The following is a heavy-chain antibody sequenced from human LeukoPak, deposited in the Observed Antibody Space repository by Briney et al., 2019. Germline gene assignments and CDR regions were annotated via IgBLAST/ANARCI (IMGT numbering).Heavy chain of an antibody. CDR2: IHYTGGA. CDR3: GRGGGGSPNWFDP. Sequence: SETLSLTCSVSSGSISGYYWSWIRQPPGKGLEWIAYIHYTGGAKYNASLKSRVTMSVDTPKNQFSLRLNSVTAADTAVYYCGRGGGGSPNWFDPWGPGTLVTVSS. D-gene: IGHD1-26*01. CDR1: SGSISGYY. J-gene: IGHJ5*02. V-gene: IGHV4-59*01.